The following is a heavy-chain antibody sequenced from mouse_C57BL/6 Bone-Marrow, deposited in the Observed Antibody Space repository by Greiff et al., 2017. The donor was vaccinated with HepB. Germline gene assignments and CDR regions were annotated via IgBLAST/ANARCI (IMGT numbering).Heavy chain of an antibody. D-gene: IGHD1-1*01. CDR1: GFNIKDDY. Sequence: EVKLMESGAELVRPGASVKLSCTASGFNIKDDYMHWVKQRPEQGLEWIGWIDPENGDTEYASKFQGKATITADTSSNTAYLQLSSLTSEDTAVYYCTTWGTTVDYYAMDYWGQGASVTVSS. J-gene: IGHJ4*01. CDR2: IDPENGDT. CDR3: TTWGTTVDYYAMDY. V-gene: IGHV14-4*01.